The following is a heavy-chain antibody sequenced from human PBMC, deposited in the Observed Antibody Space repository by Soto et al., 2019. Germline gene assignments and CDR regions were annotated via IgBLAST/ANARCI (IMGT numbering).Heavy chain of an antibody. CDR1: GYSFTSYW. CDR3: ARHNWGWAPEFDY. J-gene: IGHJ4*02. D-gene: IGHD7-27*01. CDR2: IYPGDSDT. Sequence: RKISCKGSGYSFTSYWIGWVRQMPGKGLEWMGIIYPGDSDTRYSPSFQGQVTISADKSISTAYLQWSSLKASDTAMYYCARHNWGWAPEFDYWGQGTLVTVSS. V-gene: IGHV5-51*01.